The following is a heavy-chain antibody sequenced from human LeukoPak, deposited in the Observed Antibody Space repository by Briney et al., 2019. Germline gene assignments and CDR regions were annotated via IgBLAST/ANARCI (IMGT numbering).Heavy chain of an antibody. D-gene: IGHD5-18*01. CDR1: GYTFTSYY. CDR3: AREDTAMPKRRAFDY. J-gene: IGHJ4*02. V-gene: IGHV1-46*01. CDR2: INPSGGST. Sequence: ASVKVSCKASGYTFTSYYMHLARQAPGQGLEWMGIINPSGGSTGYAQKFQGRVTMTRDTSTSTVYMELSSLRSEDTGVYYCAREDTAMPKRRAFDYWGQGTLVTVSS.